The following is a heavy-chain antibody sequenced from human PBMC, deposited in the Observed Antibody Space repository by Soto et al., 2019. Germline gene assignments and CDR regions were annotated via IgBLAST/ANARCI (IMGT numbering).Heavy chain of an antibody. D-gene: IGHD2-8*01. CDR2: IHDSGTT. V-gene: IGHV4-59*01. Sequence: PAETLSLTCTASGTSISSYYWSWIRQPPEKGLEWIANIHDSGTTNYNASLASRVTLSVDTSKNQLSLKMTAVTAADRAMYICVRYNSYAIDYWGRGTLVTVSS. J-gene: IGHJ4*02. CDR1: GTSISSYY. CDR3: VRYNSYAIDY.